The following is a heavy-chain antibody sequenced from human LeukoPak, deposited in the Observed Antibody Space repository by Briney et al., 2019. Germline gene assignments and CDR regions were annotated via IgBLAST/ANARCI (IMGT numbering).Heavy chain of an antibody. V-gene: IGHV1-2*06. Sequence: ASVKVSCKASGYTFTGYFIHWVRQAPGQGLEWMGRINPNSGGTDYAQKFQGRVTMTRDTSINTAYMELSRLRSDDTAVYYCARDRAMDYWGQGTLVTVSS. J-gene: IGHJ4*02. CDR1: GYTFTGYF. CDR3: ARDRAMDY. CDR2: INPNSGGT.